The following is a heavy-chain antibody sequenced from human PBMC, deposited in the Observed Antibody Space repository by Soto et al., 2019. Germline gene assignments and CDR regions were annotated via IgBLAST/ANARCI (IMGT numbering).Heavy chain of an antibody. D-gene: IGHD3-22*01. CDR2: TNPNSGGT. J-gene: IGHJ4*02. CDR1: GYTFTGYY. V-gene: IGHV1-2*02. CDR3: ARPYYDSSGYPVY. Sequence: ASVKVSCKASGYTFTGYYIHWVRQAPGQGLEWMGWTNPNSGGTNYAQKFQGRVTMTRDTSISTAYMELTRLRSDDTAVYYCARPYYDSSGYPVYWGQGTLVTVSS.